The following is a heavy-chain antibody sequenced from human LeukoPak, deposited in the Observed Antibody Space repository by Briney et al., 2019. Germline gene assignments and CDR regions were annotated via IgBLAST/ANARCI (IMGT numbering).Heavy chain of an antibody. CDR3: ASITMVRGGDFDY. D-gene: IGHD3-10*01. CDR1: GGSISSGDYY. CDR2: IYYSGST. V-gene: IGHV4-30-4*01. Sequence: SQTLSLTCTVSGGSISSGDYYWSWIRQPPGKGLEWIGYIYYSGSTYYNPSLKSRVTISVDTSKNQLSLKLSSVTAADTAVYYCASITMVRGGDFDYWGQGTLVTVSS. J-gene: IGHJ4*02.